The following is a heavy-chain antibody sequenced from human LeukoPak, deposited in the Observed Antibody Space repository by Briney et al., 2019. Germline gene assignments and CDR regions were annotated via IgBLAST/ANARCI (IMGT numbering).Heavy chain of an antibody. Sequence: GGSLRLSCAASGFTFSSYAMSWVRQAPGKGLEWVSTISGSGDSTYYGDSVKGRFTISRDNSKNTLYLQMNSLRAEDTAVYYCAKTRPLDSSSWSHGDYWGQGTLVTVSS. CDR1: GFTFSSYA. CDR3: AKTRPLDSSSWSHGDY. D-gene: IGHD6-13*01. CDR2: ISGSGDST. V-gene: IGHV3-23*01. J-gene: IGHJ4*02.